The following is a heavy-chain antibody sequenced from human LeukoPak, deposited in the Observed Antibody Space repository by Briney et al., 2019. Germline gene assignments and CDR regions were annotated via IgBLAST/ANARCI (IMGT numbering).Heavy chain of an antibody. CDR2: IYPGDSDT. CDR1: GYSFTSYG. J-gene: IGHJ4*02. D-gene: IGHD2-2*01. CDR3: ASFYYSRTPSFDY. Sequence: GESLKISCKGSGYSFTSYGIAWVRQMPGKGLEWMGIIYPGDSDTRYSPSFQGQVTISADKSISTAYLQWSSLKASDTAMYYCASFYYSRTPSFDYWGQGTLVTVSS. V-gene: IGHV5-51*01.